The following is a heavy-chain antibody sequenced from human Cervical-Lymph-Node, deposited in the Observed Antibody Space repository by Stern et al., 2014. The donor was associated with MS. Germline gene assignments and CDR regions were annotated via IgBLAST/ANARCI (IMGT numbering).Heavy chain of an antibody. J-gene: IGHJ4*02. Sequence: QVTLKESGPVLVKPTETLTLTCTVSGFSLSNARMGVSWIRQRPGKALEWLAHIFSNDEKSYSTSLKSRLTISKDTSKSQVVLTMTNMDPVDTATYYCARIKRGGYDPYYFDYWGQGTLVTVSS. D-gene: IGHD5-12*01. CDR3: ARIKRGGYDPYYFDY. CDR1: GFSLSNARMG. CDR2: IFSNDEK. V-gene: IGHV2-26*01.